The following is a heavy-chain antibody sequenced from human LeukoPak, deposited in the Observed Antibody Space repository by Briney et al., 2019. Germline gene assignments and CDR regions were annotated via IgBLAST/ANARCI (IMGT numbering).Heavy chain of an antibody. D-gene: IGHD5-24*01. CDR1: GFTFSSYG. CDR3: ASGDGYNYPFDY. Sequence: GGSLRLSCAASGFTFSSYGMHWVRQAPGKGLEWVAFIRYDGSNKYYADSVKGRFTISRDNSKNTLYLQMNSLRAEDTAVYYCASGDGYNYPFDYWGQGTLVTVSS. CDR2: IRYDGSNK. J-gene: IGHJ4*02. V-gene: IGHV3-30*02.